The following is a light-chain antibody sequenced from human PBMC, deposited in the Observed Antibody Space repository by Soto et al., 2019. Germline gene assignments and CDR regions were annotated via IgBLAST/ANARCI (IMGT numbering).Light chain of an antibody. J-gene: IGLJ2*01. V-gene: IGLV1-47*01. CDR3: AAWDDSLSGRV. CDR1: SSNIGSNY. Sequence: QPVLTQPPSASGTPGQWVTISCSGSSSNIGSNYVYWYQQLPGTAPKLLIYRNNQRPSGVPDRFSGSKSGTSASLAISGLRSEDEADYYCAAWDDSLSGRVFGGGTKVTVL. CDR2: RNN.